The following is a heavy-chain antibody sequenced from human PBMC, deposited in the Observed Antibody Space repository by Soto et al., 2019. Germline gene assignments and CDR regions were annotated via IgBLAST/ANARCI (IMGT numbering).Heavy chain of an antibody. CDR1: GFTFSSYA. CDR3: AKATEYSSSSQGYYYYGMDV. D-gene: IGHD6-6*01. V-gene: IGHV3-23*01. J-gene: IGHJ6*02. Sequence: QTGGSLRLSCAASGFTFSSYAMSWVRQAPGKGLEWVSAISGSGGSTYYADSAKGRFTISRDNSKNTLYLQMNSLRAEDTAVYYCAKATEYSSSSQGYYYYGMDVWGQGTTVTVSS. CDR2: ISGSGGST.